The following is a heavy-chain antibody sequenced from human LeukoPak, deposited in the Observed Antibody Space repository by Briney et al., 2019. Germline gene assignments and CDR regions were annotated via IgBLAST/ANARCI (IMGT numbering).Heavy chain of an antibody. CDR1: GDTFTGYY. CDR2: INPNSGGT. Sequence: RASVKVSCKAAGDTFTGYYMHWVRQAPGQGLEWMGWINPNSGGTNYAQKFQGRVTMTRDTSISTAYMELSRLRSDDTAVYYCARESYYDSSGYYDNKIDYWGQGTLVTVSS. D-gene: IGHD3-22*01. CDR3: ARESYYDSSGYYDNKIDY. J-gene: IGHJ4*02. V-gene: IGHV1-2*02.